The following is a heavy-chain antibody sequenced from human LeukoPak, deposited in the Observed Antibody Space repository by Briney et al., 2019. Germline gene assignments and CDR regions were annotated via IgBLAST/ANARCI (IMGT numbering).Heavy chain of an antibody. Sequence: ASVKVSCKASGYTFTGYYMHWVRQAPGQGLEWMGWINPNSGGTNYAQKFQGRVTMTEDTSTDTAYMELSSLRSEDTAVYYCATGGVRGVIIGYWGQGTLVTVSS. D-gene: IGHD3-10*01. V-gene: IGHV1-2*02. CDR2: INPNSGGT. CDR3: ATGGVRGVIIGY. CDR1: GYTFTGYY. J-gene: IGHJ4*02.